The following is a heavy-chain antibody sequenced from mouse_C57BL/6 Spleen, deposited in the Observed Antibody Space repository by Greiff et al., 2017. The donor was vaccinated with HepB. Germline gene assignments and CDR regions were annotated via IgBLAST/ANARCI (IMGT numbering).Heavy chain of an antibody. V-gene: IGHV1-81*01. CDR3: ARNNYGSSPFAY. J-gene: IGHJ3*01. CDR1: GYTFTSYG. Sequence: QVQLQQSGAELARPGASVKLSCKASGYTFTSYGISWVKQSTGQGLEWIGEIYPSSGNTYYNEKFKGKATLTADKSSSTAYMALRSLTSEDSAVYFCARNNYGSSPFAYWGQGTLVTVSA. D-gene: IGHD1-1*01. CDR2: IYPSSGNT.